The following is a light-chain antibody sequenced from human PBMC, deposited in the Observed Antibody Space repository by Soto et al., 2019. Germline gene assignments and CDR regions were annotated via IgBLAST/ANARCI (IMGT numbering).Light chain of an antibody. CDR2: EVS. J-gene: IGLJ1*01. CDR1: TNDVGGYNY. CDR3: RSFTSTSTFV. Sequence: QSSPAQPASVSGSPGQSITMSCTGTTNDVGGYNYVSWFQQHPGKAPKLLIFEVSNRPSGVSHRFSGSKSGNTASLTISGLQAEDEADYCCRSFTSTSTFVFGSGTKVTVL. V-gene: IGLV2-14*01.